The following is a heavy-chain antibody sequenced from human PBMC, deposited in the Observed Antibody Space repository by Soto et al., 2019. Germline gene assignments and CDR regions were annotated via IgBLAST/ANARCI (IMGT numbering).Heavy chain of an antibody. D-gene: IGHD2-15*01. J-gene: IGHJ3*02. CDR2: IYYSGST. CDR1: GGSISSYY. V-gene: IGHV4-59*01. Sequence: SETLSLTCTVSGGSISSYYWSWIRQPPGKGLEWIGYIYYSGSTNYNPSLKSQVTISVDTSKNQFSLKLSSVTAADTAVYYCARALDIVVVGGPFDIWGQGTMVS. CDR3: ARALDIVVVGGPFDI.